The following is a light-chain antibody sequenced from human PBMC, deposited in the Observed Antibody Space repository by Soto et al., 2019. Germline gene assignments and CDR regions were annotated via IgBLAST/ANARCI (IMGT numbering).Light chain of an antibody. CDR2: RVS. V-gene: IGKV3-15*01. CDR3: QQHNNWPLT. Sequence: EIVLTQSPATLSVSPGERATLSCRASQSVSNNLAWYQQKPGQAPRLLIYRVSTRATGIPARFSGSESGTEFTLTISSLQSEEFAVYYCQQHNNWPLTFGGGTKVEIK. J-gene: IGKJ4*01. CDR1: QSVSNN.